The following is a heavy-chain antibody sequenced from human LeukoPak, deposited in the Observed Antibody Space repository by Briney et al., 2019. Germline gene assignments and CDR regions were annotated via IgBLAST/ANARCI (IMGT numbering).Heavy chain of an antibody. Sequence: PSETLSLTCAVYGGSFSDYYWNWIRQPPGKGLGWIGEINYFGSTNYNPSLKSRVTISGDTSKNQFSLRLNSVTAADTAVYYCARGYREHQTFYSAHYFDYWAQGTLVPVSS. CDR3: ARGYREHQTFYSAHYFDY. CDR1: GGSFSDYY. D-gene: IGHD1/OR15-1a*01. CDR2: INYFGST. V-gene: IGHV4-34*01. J-gene: IGHJ4*02.